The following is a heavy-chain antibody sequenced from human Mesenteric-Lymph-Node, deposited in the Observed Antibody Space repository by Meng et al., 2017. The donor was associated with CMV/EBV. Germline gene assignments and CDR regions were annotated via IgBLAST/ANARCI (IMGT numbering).Heavy chain of an antibody. CDR3: ARATDYDFWSGYSYGMDV. Sequence: GGSLRLSCAASGFTFSSYAMSWVRQAPGKGLEWVSAISGSGGSTYYADSVKGRFTISRDNSKNSLYLQMNSLRAEDTAVYYCARATDYDFWSGYSYGMDVWGQGTTVTVSS. CDR1: GFTFSSYA. D-gene: IGHD3-3*01. CDR2: ISGSGGST. V-gene: IGHV3-23*01. J-gene: IGHJ6*02.